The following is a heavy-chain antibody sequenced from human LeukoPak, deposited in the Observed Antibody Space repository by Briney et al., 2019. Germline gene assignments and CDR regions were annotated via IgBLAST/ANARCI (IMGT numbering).Heavy chain of an antibody. CDR1: GFTFNDYA. Sequence: GGSLRLSCAASGFTFNDYALYWVRQAPGKGLEWVTLISYDGYDKSYADSVKGRFTISRDNAKNSLYLQMNSLRAEDTAVYYCAPGHGMDVWGQGTTVTVSS. J-gene: IGHJ6*02. D-gene: IGHD1-14*01. V-gene: IGHV3-30-3*01. CDR3: APGHGMDV. CDR2: ISYDGYDK.